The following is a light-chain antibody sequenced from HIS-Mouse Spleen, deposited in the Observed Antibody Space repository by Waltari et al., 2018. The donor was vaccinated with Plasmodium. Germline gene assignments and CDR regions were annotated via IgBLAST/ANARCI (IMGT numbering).Light chain of an antibody. CDR1: QSVSSN. Sequence: EIVMTQSPATLSVSPGERAILSCRASQSVSSNLAWYQQKPGQAPRLLLDGASTRATGIPARFSGSGSGTEFTLTISSLQSEDFAVYYCQQYNNWSFTFGPGTKVDIK. CDR2: GAS. CDR3: QQYNNWSFT. V-gene: IGKV3-15*01. J-gene: IGKJ3*01.